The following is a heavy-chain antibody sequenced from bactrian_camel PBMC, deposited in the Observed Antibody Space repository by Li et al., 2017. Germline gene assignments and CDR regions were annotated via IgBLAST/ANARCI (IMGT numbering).Heavy chain of an antibody. Sequence: HVQLVESGGASVQAGGTLRLSCALPGTMYSAFCMAWFRQAPGKEREGVARIYTGSGNTYYADSVKGRFTISQDNAKNTVYLQMNGLKPEDTAMYYRKWACGLVAVYWGQGTQVTVS. J-gene: IGHJ4*01. CDR2: IYTGSGNT. V-gene: IGHV3S54*01. CDR1: GTMYSAFC. D-gene: IGHD6*01. CDR3: KWACGLVAVY.